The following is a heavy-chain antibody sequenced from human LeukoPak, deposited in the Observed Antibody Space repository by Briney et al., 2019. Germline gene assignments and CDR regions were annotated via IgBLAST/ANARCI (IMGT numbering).Heavy chain of an antibody. J-gene: IGHJ4*02. CDR1: GFTFSSYG. Sequence: GRSLRLSCAASGFTFSSYGMHWVRQAPGKGLEGVAVIWYDGSNKYYADSVKGRFTISRDNSKNTLYLQMNSLRAEDTAVYYFARDHVEDSSGYFYFDYWGQGTLVTVSS. CDR3: ARDHVEDSSGYFYFDY. D-gene: IGHD3-22*01. CDR2: IWYDGSNK. V-gene: IGHV3-33*01.